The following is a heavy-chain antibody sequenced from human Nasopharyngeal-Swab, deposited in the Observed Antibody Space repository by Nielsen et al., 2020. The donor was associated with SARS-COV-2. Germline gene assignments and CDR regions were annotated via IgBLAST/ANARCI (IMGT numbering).Heavy chain of an antibody. CDR3: AREVVGGLVDS. CDR2: FSYTGIT. CDR1: GGSISSGSISSYY. V-gene: IGHV4-61*01. J-gene: IGHJ4*02. Sequence: SETLSLTCTVSGGSISSGSISSYYWSWIRQPQGKGLEWIGYFSYTGITNYNPSLKSRVTISVDMSKNQFSLKLSSVAAADTAVYYCAREVVGGLVDSWGQGTLVTVSS. D-gene: IGHD1-26*01.